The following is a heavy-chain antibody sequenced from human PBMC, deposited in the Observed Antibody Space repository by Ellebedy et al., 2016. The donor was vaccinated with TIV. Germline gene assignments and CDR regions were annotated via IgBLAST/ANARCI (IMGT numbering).Heavy chain of an antibody. V-gene: IGHV3-23*01. CDR3: AKQKSTPAGSSEI. J-gene: IGHJ3*02. CDR1: GSRFSSYA. D-gene: IGHD2-2*01. Sequence: PGGSLTLSCAASGSRFSSYAMNWVRQAPGKGLEWVSGISDSGDTTYYPDSVKSRFTISRDNSKNTLYLQMNSQRVEDTAVYYCAKQKSTPAGSSEIWGQGAMVTVSS. CDR2: ISDSGDTT.